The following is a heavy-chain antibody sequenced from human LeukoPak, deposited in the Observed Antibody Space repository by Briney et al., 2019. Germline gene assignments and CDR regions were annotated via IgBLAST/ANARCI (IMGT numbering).Heavy chain of an antibody. D-gene: IGHD2-15*01. CDR1: GFTFSSYA. Sequence: GGSLRLSCAASGFTFSSYAMSWVRQPPGRGLEWVSGISGSGGGTFYADSVEGRFTISRDNSQNTLYLQINSLRAEDTAVYSCARRALVVATSYWYFDLWGRGTLVTVSS. J-gene: IGHJ2*01. CDR3: ARRALVVATSYWYFDL. CDR2: ISGSGGGT. V-gene: IGHV3-23*01.